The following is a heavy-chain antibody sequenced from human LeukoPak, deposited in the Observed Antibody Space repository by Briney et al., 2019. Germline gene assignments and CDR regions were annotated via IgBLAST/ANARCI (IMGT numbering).Heavy chain of an antibody. V-gene: IGHV1-3*03. CDR3: AISNIGNSRNSYNI. CDR1: GYTFTNYV. Sequence: ASVKVSCKASGYTFTNYVIHWVRQAPGQRPEWMGWITAGNGDTRYSQEFQGRVSITTDTPASTAYMELTSLRSEDMAVYYCAISNIGNSRNSYNIWGQGTMVTVSS. CDR2: ITAGNGDT. D-gene: IGHD4-23*01. J-gene: IGHJ3*02.